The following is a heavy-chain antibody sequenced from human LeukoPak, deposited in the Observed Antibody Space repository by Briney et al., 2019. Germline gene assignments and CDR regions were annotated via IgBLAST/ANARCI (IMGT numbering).Heavy chain of an antibody. CDR3: ARGGLSPDY. CDR2: IYYSGST. CDR1: GGSISGYY. Sequence: SETLSLTCTVSGGSISGYYWSWIRQPPGKGLEWIGYIYYSGSTNYNPSLKSRVTISVDTSKNQFSLKLSSVTAADTAVYYCARGGLSPDYWGQGTLVTVSS. V-gene: IGHV4-59*01. J-gene: IGHJ4*02. D-gene: IGHD3-16*02.